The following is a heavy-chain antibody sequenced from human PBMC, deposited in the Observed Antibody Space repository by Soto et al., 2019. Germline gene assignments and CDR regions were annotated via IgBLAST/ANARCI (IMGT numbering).Heavy chain of an antibody. J-gene: IGHJ4*02. CDR2: ISSSGSTI. Sequence: PGASLRLSIEDSGFTFSSYAINWVRQAPGKGLEWVSYISSSGSTIYYADSVKGRFTISRDNAKNSLYLQMNRLRAEDTAVYYCAREKGAADYWGQGSLVTVSS. CDR1: GFTFSSYA. D-gene: IGHD1-26*01. CDR3: AREKGAADY. V-gene: IGHV3-48*03.